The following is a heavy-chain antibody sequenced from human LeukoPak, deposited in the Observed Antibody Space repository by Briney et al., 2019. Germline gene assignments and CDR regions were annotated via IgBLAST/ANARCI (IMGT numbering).Heavy chain of an antibody. V-gene: IGHV3-11*04. CDR3: ARRTSLTGIIDL. J-gene: IGHJ5*02. CDR2: ISYTGRTI. CDR1: GLVFSGYY. Sequence: GGSLRLSCAASGLVFSGYYMTWVRQAPGKGLESISYISYTGRTIHYADSVKGRFTISRDNAQKSLYLQMNSLRADDTAVYYCARRTSLTGIIDLWGQGTVVSVSS. D-gene: IGHD1-1*01.